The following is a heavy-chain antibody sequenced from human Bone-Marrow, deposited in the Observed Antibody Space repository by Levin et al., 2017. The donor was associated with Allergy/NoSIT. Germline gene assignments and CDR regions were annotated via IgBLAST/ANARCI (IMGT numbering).Heavy chain of an antibody. CDR2: INPSGGST. V-gene: IGHV1-46*01. J-gene: IGHJ6*02. D-gene: IGHD4/OR15-4a*01. Sequence: GESLKISCKASGYTFTSYYMHWVRQAPGQGLEWMGIINPSGGSTSYAQKFQGRVTMTRDTSTSTVYMELSSLRSEDTAVYYCARDSEVAGAYYYYGMDVWGQGTTVTVSS. CDR1: GYTFTSYY. CDR3: ARDSEVAGAYYYYGMDV.